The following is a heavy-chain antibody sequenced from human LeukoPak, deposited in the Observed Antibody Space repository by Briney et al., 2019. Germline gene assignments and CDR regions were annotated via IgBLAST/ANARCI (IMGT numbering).Heavy chain of an antibody. V-gene: IGHV3-53*01. CDR3: AREVVSIPSYFDS. CDR1: GFSVSSSY. CDR2: FYRGDST. Sequence: GGSLRLSCAASGFSVSSSYMYWVRQAPGKGLEWVSFFYRGDSTYYAESVRGRFAISRDNSKNTLYLLMNSLIPEDTAVYYCAREVVSIPSYFDSWGQGTLVTVSS. J-gene: IGHJ4*02. D-gene: IGHD2-21*01.